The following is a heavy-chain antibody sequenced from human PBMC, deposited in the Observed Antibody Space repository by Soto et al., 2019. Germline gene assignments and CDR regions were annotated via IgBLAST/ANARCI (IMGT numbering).Heavy chain of an antibody. Sequence: ETLSVTCTVSGGSISSYYWSWIRQPPGKGLEWIGEINHSGSTNYNPSLKSRVTISVDTSKNQFSLKLSSVTAADTAVYYCASGSYSLVGVYYYYVMDVWGQGTTVTVSS. CDR2: INHSGST. D-gene: IGHD1-26*01. CDR1: GGSISSYY. CDR3: ASGSYSLVGVYYYYVMDV. V-gene: IGHV4-34*01. J-gene: IGHJ6*02.